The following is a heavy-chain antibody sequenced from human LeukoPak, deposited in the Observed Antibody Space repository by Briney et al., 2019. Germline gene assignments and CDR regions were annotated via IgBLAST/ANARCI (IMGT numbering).Heavy chain of an antibody. CDR2: IYYSGST. CDR1: GGSISSGDYY. V-gene: IGHV4-30-4*01. J-gene: IGHJ4*02. Sequence: SETLSLTCTVSGGSISSGDYYWSWIRQPPGKGLEWIGYIYYSGSTYYNPSLKSRVTISVDTSKNQFSLKLSSVTAADTAVYYCARCPNYTNSHFDYWGQGTLVTVSS. CDR3: ARCPNYTNSHFDY. D-gene: IGHD4-11*01.